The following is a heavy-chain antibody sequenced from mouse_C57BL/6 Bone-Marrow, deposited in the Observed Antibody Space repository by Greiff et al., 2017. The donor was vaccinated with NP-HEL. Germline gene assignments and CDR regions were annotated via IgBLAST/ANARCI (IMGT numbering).Heavy chain of an antibody. V-gene: IGHV1-5*01. CDR1: GYTFTSYW. CDR3: TTYYSNYVTFYWYFDV. D-gene: IGHD2-5*01. CDR2: IYPGNSDT. Sequence: VQLQQSGTVLARPGASVKMSCKTSGYTFTSYWMHWVKQRPGQGLEWIGAIYPGNSDTSYNQKFKGKAKLTAFPSASTAYMELSSLTNEDSAVYYCTTYYSNYVTFYWYFDVWGTGTTVTVSS. J-gene: IGHJ1*03.